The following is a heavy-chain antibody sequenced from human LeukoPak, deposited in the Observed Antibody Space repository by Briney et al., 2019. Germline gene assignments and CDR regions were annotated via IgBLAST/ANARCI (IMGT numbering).Heavy chain of an antibody. V-gene: IGHV4-4*02. CDR1: GFTFSSYSM. J-gene: IGHJ4*02. CDR3: VTFSGSYPYFDY. Sequence: GSLRLSCAASGFTFSSYSMNWVRQPPGKELEWIGEIYHSGSTNYNPSLKSRVTISVDKSKNQFSLKLSSVTAADTAVYYCVTFSGSYPYFDYWGQGTLVTVSS. D-gene: IGHD1-26*01. CDR2: IYHSGST.